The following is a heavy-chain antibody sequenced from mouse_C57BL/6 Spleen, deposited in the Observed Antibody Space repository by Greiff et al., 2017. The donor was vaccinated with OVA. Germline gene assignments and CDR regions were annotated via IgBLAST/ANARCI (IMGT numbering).Heavy chain of an antibody. CDR1: GFTFSDYY. J-gene: IGHJ1*03. V-gene: IGHV5-16*01. Sequence: EVKLVESEGGLVQPGSSMKLSCTASGFTFSDYYMAWVRQVPEKGLEWVANINYDGSSTYYLDSLKSRFIISRDNAKNILYLQMSSLKSEDTATYYCARDHLRDWYFDVWGTGTTVTVSS. CDR2: INYDGSST. CDR3: ARDHLRDWYFDV. D-gene: IGHD1-1*01.